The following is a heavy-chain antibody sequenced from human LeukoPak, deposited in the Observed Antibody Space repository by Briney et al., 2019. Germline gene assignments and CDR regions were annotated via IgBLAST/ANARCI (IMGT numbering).Heavy chain of an antibody. CDR3: ARPYYYDSRIDP. V-gene: IGHV4-59*08. D-gene: IGHD3-22*01. CDR1: GGTIRSYY. CDR2: IYYTGST. Sequence: PSETLSLTCNVSGGTIRSYYWSWIRQTPGKELEWIGYIYYTGSTNYNPSLNSRVTMSVDTSKNQFSLKLTSVTAADTAVYYCARPYYYDSRIDPWGQGTLVTVSS. J-gene: IGHJ5*02.